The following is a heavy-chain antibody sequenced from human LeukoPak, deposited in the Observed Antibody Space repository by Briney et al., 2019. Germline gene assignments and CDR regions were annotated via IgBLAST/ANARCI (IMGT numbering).Heavy chain of an antibody. D-gene: IGHD2-15*01. Sequence: GGSLRLSCAASGFTFSSYAMSWDRQAPGTGLEWISVISGSGGTTYYADSVKGRFTISRHNSKNTLYLQMNSLRAEDTAVYYCARESVEVVVAATGIDYWGQGTPVTVSS. CDR1: GFTFSSYA. J-gene: IGHJ4*02. CDR2: ISGSGGTT. V-gene: IGHV3-23*01. CDR3: ARESVEVVVAATGIDY.